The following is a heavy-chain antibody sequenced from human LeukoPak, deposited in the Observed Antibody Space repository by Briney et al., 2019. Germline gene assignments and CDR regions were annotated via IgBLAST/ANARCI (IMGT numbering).Heavy chain of an antibody. J-gene: IGHJ6*02. CDR1: GGTFSSYA. V-gene: IGHV1-69*13. CDR3: AYPAWSRTYYYGMDV. Sequence: SVKVSCKASGGTFSSYAISWVRQAPGQGLEWMGGIIPIFGTANYAQKFQGRVTITADESTSTAYMELSSLRSEDTAVYYCAYPAWSRTYYYGMDVWGQGTTVTVSS. CDR2: IIPIFGTA. D-gene: IGHD1-7*01.